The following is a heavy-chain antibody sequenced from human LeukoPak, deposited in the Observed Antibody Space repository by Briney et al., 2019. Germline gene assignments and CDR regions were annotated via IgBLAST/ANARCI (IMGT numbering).Heavy chain of an antibody. CDR2: ISSSSSYI. CDR3: ARASYLLGALRD. Sequence: MAGGSLRLSCAPAGFTFSTYSIDWDRQPPGKWLGWVSSISSSSSYIYYADSVKGRFTISRDNAKNSLYLQMNSQRAEDTAVYYCARASYLLGALRDWGQGTLVIAS. D-gene: IGHD1-26*01. J-gene: IGHJ4*02. CDR1: GFTFSTYS. V-gene: IGHV3-21*01.